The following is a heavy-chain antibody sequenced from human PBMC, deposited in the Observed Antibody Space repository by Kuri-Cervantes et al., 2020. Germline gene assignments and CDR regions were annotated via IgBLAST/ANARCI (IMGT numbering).Heavy chain of an antibody. D-gene: IGHD2-2*03. CDR1: GGSISSNNSY. J-gene: IGHJ4*02. CDR2: VYYSGST. V-gene: IGHV4-39*01. Sequence: SETLSLTCTVSGGSISSNNSYWGWIRQPPGKGLDWIGSVYYSGSTDYKPSLQSRVTMSMDTSKSQISLNLSSVTAADTAVYYCARGPTGGYSFDYWGQGALVTVSS. CDR3: ARGPTGGYSFDY.